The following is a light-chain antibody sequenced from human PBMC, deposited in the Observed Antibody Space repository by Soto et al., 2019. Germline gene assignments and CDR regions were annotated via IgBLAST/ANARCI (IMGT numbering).Light chain of an antibody. CDR3: QQYGTSPGT. V-gene: IGKV3-20*01. J-gene: IGKJ1*01. CDR2: GAS. Sequence: ETGLMQSAGNLAVSRGRRAIGACRVSQRVSSSYSAWYQQKPGQAPRLLIYGASSRATGIPDRFRGSGSGRDFTITISSLEPEDFALYYCQQYGTSPGTFAQGTKVDIK. CDR1: QRVSSSY.